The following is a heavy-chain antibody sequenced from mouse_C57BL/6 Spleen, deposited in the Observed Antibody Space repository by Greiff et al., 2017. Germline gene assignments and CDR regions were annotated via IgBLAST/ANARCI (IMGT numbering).Heavy chain of an antibody. Sequence: DVMLVESGGGLVQPKGSLKLSCAASGFSFNNYAMNWVRQAPGKGLEWVARISSKSNNYATYYADSVKDRFTISRDDSESMLYLQMNNLKTEDSAIYYCVRQGGCYYWYFDVWGTGTTVTVAA. CDR3: VRQGGCYYWYFDV. J-gene: IGHJ1*03. CDR2: ISSKSNNYAT. V-gene: IGHV10-1*01. CDR1: GFSFNNYA.